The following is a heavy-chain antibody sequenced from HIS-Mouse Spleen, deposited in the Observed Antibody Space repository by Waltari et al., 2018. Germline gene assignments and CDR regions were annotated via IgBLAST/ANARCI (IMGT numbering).Heavy chain of an antibody. CDR1: GCSISSSTYY. CDR3: AREIPYSSSWYDWYFDL. V-gene: IGHV4-39*07. D-gene: IGHD6-13*01. Sequence: QLQLQESGPGLVKPSETLSLTCPVSGCSISSSTYYWGWIRQPPGKGLECIGSIYYSGSTYYNPSLKSRVTISVDTSKNQFSLKLSSVTAADTAVYYCAREIPYSSSWYDWYFDLWGRGTLVTVSS. CDR2: IYYSGST. J-gene: IGHJ2*01.